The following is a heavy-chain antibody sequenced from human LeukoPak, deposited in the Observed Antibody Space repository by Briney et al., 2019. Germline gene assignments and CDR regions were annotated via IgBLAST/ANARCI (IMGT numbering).Heavy chain of an antibody. CDR1: GYTFTSYD. V-gene: IGHV1-8*01. CDR2: MNPNSGNT. D-gene: IGHD3-22*01. J-gene: IGHJ6*02. Sequence: ASVKVSFAASGYTFTSYDINWVRQATGQGLEWMGWMNPNSGNTGYAQKFQGRVTMTRNTSINTAYMELSSLRSEDTAVYYCARVESYHDSSGLHGYYYHGMDVWGQGTTVTVSS. CDR3: ARVESYHDSSGLHGYYYHGMDV.